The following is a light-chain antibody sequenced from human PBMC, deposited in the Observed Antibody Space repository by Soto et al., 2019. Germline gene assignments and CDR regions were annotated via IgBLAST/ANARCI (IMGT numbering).Light chain of an antibody. CDR1: QNISTY. Sequence: EIVLTQSPATLSLSPGEGASLSCRASQNISTYLAWYQQRPGQVPRLLIYDASSRATGIPDRFSGSGSGTDFTLTISRLEPEDFAVYYCQQYGRSPGLFTFGPGTKVDIK. CDR2: DAS. CDR3: QQYGRSPGLFT. J-gene: IGKJ3*01. V-gene: IGKV3-20*01.